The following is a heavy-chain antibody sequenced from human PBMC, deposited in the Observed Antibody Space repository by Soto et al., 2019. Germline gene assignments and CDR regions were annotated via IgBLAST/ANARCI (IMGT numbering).Heavy chain of an antibody. CDR3: ARAGYCSSTSCLEKDFDY. D-gene: IGHD2-2*01. CDR2: ISASNGNT. Sequence: QVQLVQSGAEVKNSGASVKVSCKASGYTFTSYGFSWVRQAPGQGLEWMGWISASNGNTNYAQKLQGRVTMTTDTSTGTAYMELRSLRSEDTAVYYCARAGYCSSTSCLEKDFDYWGQGTLVTVSS. J-gene: IGHJ4*02. CDR1: GYTFTSYG. V-gene: IGHV1-18*01.